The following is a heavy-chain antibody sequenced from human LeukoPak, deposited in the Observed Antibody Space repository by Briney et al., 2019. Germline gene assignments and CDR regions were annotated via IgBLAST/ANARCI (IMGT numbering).Heavy chain of an antibody. CDR1: GYTFTGYY. Sequence: ASVKVSCKASGYTFTGYYMHWVRQAPGQGLEWMGWINPNSGGTNYAQKFQGRVTMTRDTSISTAYMELSRLRSDDTAVYYCARYRGYDILTGYRFEAFDIWGQGTMVTVSS. CDR2: INPNSGGT. V-gene: IGHV1-2*02. CDR3: ARYRGYDILTGYRFEAFDI. D-gene: IGHD3-9*01. J-gene: IGHJ3*02.